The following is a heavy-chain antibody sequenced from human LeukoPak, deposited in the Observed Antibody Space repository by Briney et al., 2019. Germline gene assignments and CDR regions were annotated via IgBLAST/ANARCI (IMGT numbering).Heavy chain of an antibody. J-gene: IGHJ4*02. D-gene: IGHD4-11*01. CDR3: ARERQYGRDNLDY. CDR2: ISGYNGNT. V-gene: IGHV1-18*01. Sequence: GSVNVSCKASGYTFTSYGTSWVRQAPGQGLECVVWISGYNGNTNYAQKLQGRVTMTTDTSTSTAYMELRSLRSDDTAVYYCARERQYGRDNLDYWGQGTLVTVSS. CDR1: GYTFTSYG.